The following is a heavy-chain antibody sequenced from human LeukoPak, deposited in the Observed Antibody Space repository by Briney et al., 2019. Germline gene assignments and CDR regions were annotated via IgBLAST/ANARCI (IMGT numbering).Heavy chain of an antibody. V-gene: IGHV4-59*01. CDR2: IYYSGST. J-gene: IGHJ5*02. Sequence: PSETLSLTCTVSGGSISSYYWSWIRQPPGKGLEWIGYIYYSGSTNYNPSLKSRVTISVDTSKNQFSLKLSSVTAADTAVYYCARVEVEGQWVTPEWFDPWGQGTLVTVSS. CDR1: GGSISSYY. D-gene: IGHD1-26*01. CDR3: ARVEVEGQWVTPEWFDP.